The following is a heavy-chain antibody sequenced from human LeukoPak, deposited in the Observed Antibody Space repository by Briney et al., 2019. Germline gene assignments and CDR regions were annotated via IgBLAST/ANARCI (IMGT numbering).Heavy chain of an antibody. D-gene: IGHD2-2*01. Sequence: SETLSLTCTVSGGSISSGAYYWSWIRQPPGTALEWIGYIYYTGSTYYNPSLKSRVTISLDTSENQFSLKLSSVTAADTAVYYCARATIVVVPAAPDYWGQGTLVTVSS. CDR1: GGSISSGAYY. CDR2: IYYTGST. V-gene: IGHV4-30-4*08. CDR3: ARATIVVVPAAPDY. J-gene: IGHJ4*02.